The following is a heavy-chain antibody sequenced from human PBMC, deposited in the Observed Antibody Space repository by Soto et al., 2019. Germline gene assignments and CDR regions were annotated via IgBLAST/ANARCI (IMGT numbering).Heavy chain of an antibody. D-gene: IGHD2-2*01. CDR2: IKQDGSEK. J-gene: IGHJ4*02. CDR1: GFTSGSFW. CDR3: ASAGYCCSTTCLPFDH. V-gene: IGHV3-7*03. Sequence: SGGSLRLSCAASGFTSGSFWMTWVRQAQGKVLEWMANIKQDGSEKYYVDSVKGRFTISRDKAKNSLYLQMNSLRVEDTAVYYCASAGYCCSTTCLPFDHWGQGTLVTVSS.